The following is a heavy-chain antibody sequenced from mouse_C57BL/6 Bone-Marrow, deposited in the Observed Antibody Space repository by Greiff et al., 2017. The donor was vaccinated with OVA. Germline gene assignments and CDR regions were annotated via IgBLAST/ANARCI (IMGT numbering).Heavy chain of an antibody. V-gene: IGHV2-9*01. D-gene: IGHD2-5*01. Sequence: QVQLKESGPGLVAPSQSLSITCTVSGFSLTSYGVDWVRQPPGKGLEWLGVIWGGGSTNYNSALMSRMSISKDNSKSQVFLKMNILQTDDTAMYYCAKHDAYSNDYAMDYWGQGTSVTVSS. CDR1: GFSLTSYG. CDR3: AKHDAYSNDYAMDY. J-gene: IGHJ4*01. CDR2: IWGGGST.